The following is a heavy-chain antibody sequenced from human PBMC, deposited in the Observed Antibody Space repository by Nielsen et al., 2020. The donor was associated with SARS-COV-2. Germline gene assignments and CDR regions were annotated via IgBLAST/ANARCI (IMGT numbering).Heavy chain of an antibody. CDR2: INPYSGDT. Sequence: ASVKVSCKASGYRFTDYYVNWVRQAPGQGPAWMGRINPYSGDTDYAQNFQGRVTMTRDTSIGTVYMDLSGLRSDDTAVYYCATDSPIGVVRYALAHWGQGTPVTVSS. CDR1: GYRFTDYY. J-gene: IGHJ4*02. V-gene: IGHV1-2*06. D-gene: IGHD3-3*01. CDR3: ATDSPIGVVRYALAH.